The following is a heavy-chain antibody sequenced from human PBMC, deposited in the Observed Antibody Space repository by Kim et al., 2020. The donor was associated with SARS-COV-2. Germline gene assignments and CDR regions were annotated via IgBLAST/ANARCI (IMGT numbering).Heavy chain of an antibody. D-gene: IGHD4-17*01. Sequence: GGSLRLSCAASGFTFSSYWMHWVRQAPGKGLVWVSRINSDGSSTSYADSVKGRFTISRDNAKNTLYLQMNSLRAEDTAVYYCARADGDSSSYYYYYGMDVWVQGTTVTVSS. CDR2: INSDGSST. CDR1: GFTFSSYW. CDR3: ARADGDSSSYYYYYGMDV. V-gene: IGHV3-74*01. J-gene: IGHJ6*02.